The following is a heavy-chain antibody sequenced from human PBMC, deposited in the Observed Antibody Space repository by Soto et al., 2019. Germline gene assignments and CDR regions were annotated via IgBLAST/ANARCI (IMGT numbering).Heavy chain of an antibody. J-gene: IGHJ5*02. CDR1: GGTFSSYA. D-gene: IGHD3-10*01. Sequence: QVPLVQSGAEVKKPGSPVTVSCKASGGTFSSYAIHWVRQAPGQGLEWMGGIIPMYGPAKYAQRFQGRVTITADESTTTVYMELTSLTSQDTAVYYCARVTSMVRGVIDNGFDPWGHGTRVTVSS. CDR3: ARVTSMVRGVIDNGFDP. CDR2: IIPMYGPA. V-gene: IGHV1-69*01.